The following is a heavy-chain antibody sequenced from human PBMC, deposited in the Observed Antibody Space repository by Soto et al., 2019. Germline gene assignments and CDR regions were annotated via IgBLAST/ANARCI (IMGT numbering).Heavy chain of an antibody. J-gene: IGHJ4*02. V-gene: IGHV3-9*01. D-gene: IGHD3-3*01. CDR1: GFTFDDYA. CDR2: ISWNGGSI. Sequence: GGSLRLSCAASGFTFDDYAMHWVRQAPGKGLEWVSGISWNGGSIGYADSVKGRFTISRDNAKNSLYLQMNSLRVDDTAVYYCAKEDIPDAVPTFLWGQGILVTVSS. CDR3: AKEDIPDAVPTFL.